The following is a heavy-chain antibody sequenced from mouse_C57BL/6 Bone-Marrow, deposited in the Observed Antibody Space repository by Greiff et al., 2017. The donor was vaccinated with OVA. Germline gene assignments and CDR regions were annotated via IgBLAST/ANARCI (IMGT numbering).Heavy chain of an antibody. CDR1: GYTFTSYD. V-gene: IGHV1-85*01. J-gene: IGHJ3*01. D-gene: IGHD2-4*01. CDR2: IYPRDGST. Sequence: VQLQQSGPELVKPGASVKLSCKASGYTFTSYDINWVKQRPGQGLEWIGWIYPRDGSTKYNEKFKGKATLTVDTSSSTAYMELNSLTSEDSAVYFCSKIYYDYDLPYWGQGTLVTVSA. CDR3: SKIYYDYDLPY.